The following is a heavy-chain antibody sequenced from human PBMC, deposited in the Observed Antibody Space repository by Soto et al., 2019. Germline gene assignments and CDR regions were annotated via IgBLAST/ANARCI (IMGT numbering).Heavy chain of an antibody. J-gene: IGHJ6*03. CDR1: GYTFTSYD. D-gene: IGHD3-3*01. CDR2: MNPNSGNT. Sequence: ASVKVSCKASGYTFTSYDINWVRQATGQGLEWMGWMNPNSGNTGYAQKFQGRVNMTRNTSISTAYMELSSLRSEDTAVYYCARGQGATILEWFNLYYYYMDVWGKGTTVTVSS. CDR3: ARGQGATILEWFNLYYYYMDV. V-gene: IGHV1-8*01.